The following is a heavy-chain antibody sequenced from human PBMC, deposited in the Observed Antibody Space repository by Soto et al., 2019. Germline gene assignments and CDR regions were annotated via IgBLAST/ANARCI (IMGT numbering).Heavy chain of an antibody. D-gene: IGHD3-9*01. CDR1: GLTVSRNY. CDR2: IDSGGGT. Sequence: EVQLVESGGGLIQPGGSLRLSCAVSGLTVSRNYMAWVRQAPGKGLEWVSMIDSGGGTYYADSVKGRFAVSRDNYKNMLYLQMNSLRVEDTAVYDCARKDGLTLLDYWGQGSLVTVSS. CDR3: ARKDGLTLLDY. J-gene: IGHJ4*02. V-gene: IGHV3-53*01.